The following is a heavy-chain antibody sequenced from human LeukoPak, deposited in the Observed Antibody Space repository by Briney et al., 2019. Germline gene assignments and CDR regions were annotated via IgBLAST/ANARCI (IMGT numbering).Heavy chain of an antibody. D-gene: IGHD7-27*01. J-gene: IGHJ3*02. CDR3: ARVTNWGWAFDI. V-gene: IGHV1-2*02. CDR2: INPNSGGT. Sequence: ASVKVSCKASGYTFTGYYMHWVRQAPGQGLEWMGWINPNSGGTNYAQKFQGRVTMTRDTSISTAYMELSRLRSDDAAVYYCARVTNWGWAFDIWGQGTMVTVSS. CDR1: GYTFTGYY.